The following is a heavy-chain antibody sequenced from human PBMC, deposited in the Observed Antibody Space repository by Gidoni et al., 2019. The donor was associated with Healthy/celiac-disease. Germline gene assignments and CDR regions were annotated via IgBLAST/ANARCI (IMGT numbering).Heavy chain of an antibody. D-gene: IGHD1-26*01. J-gene: IGHJ4*02. Sequence: QVQLVQSGAEVKKPGASVKVSCKVSGYTLTELSMHWVRQAPGKGREWMGGFDPEDGETIYAQKFQGRVTMTEDTSTDTAYMELSSLRSEDTDVYYCATDNGRPYSGSYYFDYWGQGTLVTVSS. CDR1: GYTLTELS. CDR3: ATDNGRPYSGSYYFDY. CDR2: FDPEDGET. V-gene: IGHV1-24*01.